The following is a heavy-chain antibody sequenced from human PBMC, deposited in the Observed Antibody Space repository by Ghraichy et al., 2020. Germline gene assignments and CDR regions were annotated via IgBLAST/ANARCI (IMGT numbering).Heavy chain of an antibody. Sequence: SETLSLTCAVSGGSISSGDYSWSWIRQPPGKGLEWIGSIHQSGSTYFNPSLESRVTISIDKPKNQLSLKLSSVTAADTAVYYCARIANWFDPWGQVTLVTVSS. CDR1: GGSISSGDYS. CDR3: ARIANWFDP. CDR2: IHQSGST. V-gene: IGHV4-30-2*01. J-gene: IGHJ5*02.